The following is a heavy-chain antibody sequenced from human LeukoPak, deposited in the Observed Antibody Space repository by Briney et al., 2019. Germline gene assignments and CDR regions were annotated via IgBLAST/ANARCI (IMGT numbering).Heavy chain of an antibody. D-gene: IGHD1-26*01. V-gene: IGHV3-23*01. CDR2: LSGSGSST. CDR3: AKDRSYAFDY. CDR1: GFTFISYA. J-gene: IGHJ4*02. Sequence: GGSLRLSCAASGFTFISYAMHWVRQAPGKGLEWVSALSGSGSSTYYADSVKGRFTISRDNSKNTLFLQMNGLRAEDTALYYCAKDRSYAFDYWGQGILVTVSS.